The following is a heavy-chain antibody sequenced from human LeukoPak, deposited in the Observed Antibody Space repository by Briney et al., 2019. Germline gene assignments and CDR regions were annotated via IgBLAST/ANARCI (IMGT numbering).Heavy chain of an antibody. CDR1: GGSISSYY. CDR2: IYTSGST. V-gene: IGHV4-4*07. D-gene: IGHD2/OR15-2a*01. Sequence: PSETLSLTCSVSGGSISSYYWSWIRQPAGKGLEWIGRIYTSGSTNYNPSLKSRVTMSVDTSKNQFSLKLSSVTAADTAVYYCARGAIPTFSGYYYYYYMDVWGKGTTVTVSS. CDR3: ARGAIPTFSGYYYYYYMDV. J-gene: IGHJ6*03.